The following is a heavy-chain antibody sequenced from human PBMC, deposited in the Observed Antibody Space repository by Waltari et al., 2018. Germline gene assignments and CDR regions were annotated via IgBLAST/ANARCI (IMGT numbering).Heavy chain of an antibody. Sequence: QVQLQESGPGLVKPSETLSLTCTVSGGSIDSTYNYWGWIRQPPGKGLAWIGSHYYSGSTHYNPSLKSRVTISVDTSKNQFSLKLTSVTAADTAVYYCVQLPGYWGQGILVTVSS. CDR1: GGSIDSTYNY. V-gene: IGHV4-39*01. D-gene: IGHD2-15*01. CDR2: HYYSGST. J-gene: IGHJ4*02. CDR3: VQLPGY.